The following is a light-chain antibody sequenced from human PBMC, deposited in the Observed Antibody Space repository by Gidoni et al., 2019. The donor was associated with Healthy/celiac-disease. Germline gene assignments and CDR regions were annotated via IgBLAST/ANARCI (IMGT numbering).Light chain of an antibody. Sequence: IQMTHSPSSLSASVGDRVTIPCQASQDISHYLNWYQQQPAKATKLLIYDASNLETGVPSRFSGRGYGTDITFNISSQQHEDIETYKCQQYDKLQITFGQGTRLEIK. CDR1: QDISHY. CDR2: DAS. V-gene: IGKV1-33*01. J-gene: IGKJ5*01. CDR3: QQYDKLQIT.